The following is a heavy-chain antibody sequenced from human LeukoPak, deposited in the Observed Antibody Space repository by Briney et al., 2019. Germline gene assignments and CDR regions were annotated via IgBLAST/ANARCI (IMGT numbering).Heavy chain of an antibody. D-gene: IGHD6-13*01. J-gene: IGHJ6*02. CDR3: ARGKSSSSDGMDV. CDR2: IYPGDSDT. CDR1: GYSFTSYW. Sequence: GESLKISCKGSGYSFTSYWIGWVRQMPGKGLEWMGIIYPGDSDTRYSPSFQGQVTISAGKSISTAYLQWSSLKASDTAMYYCARGKSSSSDGMDVWGQGTTVTVSS. V-gene: IGHV5-51*01.